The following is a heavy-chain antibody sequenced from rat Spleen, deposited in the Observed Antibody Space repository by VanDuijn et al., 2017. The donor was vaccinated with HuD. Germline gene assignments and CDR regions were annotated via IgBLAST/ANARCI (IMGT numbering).Heavy chain of an antibody. CDR2: ISPSGGST. J-gene: IGHJ3*01. Sequence: EVQLVASGGGLVQPGRSLKLSCTASGFTFNNYGMHWLRQAPTKGLEWVASISPSGGSTFFRDSVKGRFTISRDNAKSTLYLQMDSLRSEDTATYYCARGGSIYGNWFAYWGQGTLVTVSS. V-gene: IGHV5-19*01. D-gene: IGHD1-2*01. CDR1: GFTFNNYG. CDR3: ARGGSIYGNWFAY.